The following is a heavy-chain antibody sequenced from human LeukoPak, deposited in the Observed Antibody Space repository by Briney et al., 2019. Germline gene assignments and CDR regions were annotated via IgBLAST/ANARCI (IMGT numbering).Heavy chain of an antibody. Sequence: SETLSLTCTVSGGSISSGDYYWSWIRQPPGKGLEWIGYIYYSGSTYYNPSLKSRVTISVDTSKNQFSLKLSSVTAADTAVYYCVRTVTKGRYFDLWGRGTLVTVSS. CDR1: GGSISSGDYY. V-gene: IGHV4-30-4*01. D-gene: IGHD4-17*01. CDR2: IYYSGST. CDR3: VRTVTKGRYFDL. J-gene: IGHJ2*01.